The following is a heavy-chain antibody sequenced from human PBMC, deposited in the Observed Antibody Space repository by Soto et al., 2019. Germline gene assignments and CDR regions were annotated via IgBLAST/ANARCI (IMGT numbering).Heavy chain of an antibody. CDR3: AKILRGRYDYVWGSYRKRDY. CDR2: ISGSGGST. D-gene: IGHD3-16*02. V-gene: IGHV3-23*01. J-gene: IGHJ4*02. CDR1: GFPFSSYA. Sequence: GGSLRLSCAASGFPFSSYAMSWVRQAPGKGLEWVSAISGSGGSTYYADSVKGRFTISRDNSKNTLYLQMNSLRAEDTAVYYCAKILRGRYDYVWGSYRKRDYWGQGTLVTVSS.